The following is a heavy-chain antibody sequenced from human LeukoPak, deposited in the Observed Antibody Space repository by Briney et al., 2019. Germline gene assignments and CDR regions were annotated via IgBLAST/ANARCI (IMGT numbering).Heavy chain of an antibody. CDR2: IKQDGSEK. CDR1: GFTFSNAW. D-gene: IGHD1-26*01. V-gene: IGHV3-7*01. Sequence: GGSLRLSCAASGFTFSNAWMSWVRQAPGKGLEWVANIKQDGSEKYYVDSVKGRFTISRDNAKNSLYLQMNSLRAEDTAVYYCAREGSPYYGELDYWGQGTLVTVSS. J-gene: IGHJ4*02. CDR3: AREGSPYYGELDY.